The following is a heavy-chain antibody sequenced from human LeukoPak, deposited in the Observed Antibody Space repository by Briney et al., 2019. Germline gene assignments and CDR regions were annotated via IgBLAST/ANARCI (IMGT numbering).Heavy chain of an antibody. D-gene: IGHD3-10*01. J-gene: IGHJ4*02. CDR3: ARDFRGAGPFDY. Sequence: SGTLSLTCTVSGGSISSGGYYWSWIRQHPGKGLEWIGYIYYSGSTYYNPSLKSRVTISVDTSKNRFSLKLSSVTAADTAVYYCARDFRGAGPFDYWGQGTLVTVSS. CDR1: GGSISSGGYY. V-gene: IGHV4-31*03. CDR2: IYYSGST.